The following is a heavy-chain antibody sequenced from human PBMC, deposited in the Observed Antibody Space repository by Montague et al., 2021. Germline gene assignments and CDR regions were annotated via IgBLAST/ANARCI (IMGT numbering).Heavy chain of an antibody. J-gene: IGHJ5*02. CDR2: MFYGGAT. D-gene: IGHD3-10*01. CDR1: SGSIFHAH. V-gene: IGHV4-59*08. Sequence: SETLSLTCTVSSGSIFHAHWSWVRQPPGKGLEWLGSMFYGGATSNNPSLKSRVTMSIDTSTNQFSLKLSFVTAADTALYYCAKQDYFVSGTSYKGFDPWGQGILVTVSS. CDR3: AKQDYFVSGTSYKGFDP.